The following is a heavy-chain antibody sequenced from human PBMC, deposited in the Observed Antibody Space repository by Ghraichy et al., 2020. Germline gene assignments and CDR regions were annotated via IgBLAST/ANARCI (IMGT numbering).Heavy chain of an antibody. CDR3: ARDRTTEYYADTSPNAFDI. V-gene: IGHV3-21*01. CDR2: ISSSSSYI. Sequence: GGSLRLSCAASGFTFSSYSMNWVRQAPGKGLEWVSSISSSSSYIYYADSVKGRFTISRDNAKNSLYLQMNSLRAEDTAVYYCARDRTTEYYADTSPNAFDIWGQGTMVTVSS. J-gene: IGHJ3*02. D-gene: IGHD3-22*01. CDR1: GFTFSSYS.